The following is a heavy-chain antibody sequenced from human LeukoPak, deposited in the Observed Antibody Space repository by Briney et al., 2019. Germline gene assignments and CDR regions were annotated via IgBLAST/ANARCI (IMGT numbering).Heavy chain of an antibody. CDR1: GYTLTELS. CDR2: FDPEDGET. V-gene: IGHV1-24*01. J-gene: IGHJ5*02. Sequence: ASVKVSCKVSGYTLTELSMHWVRQAPGKGLEWMGGFDPEDGETIYAQKFQGRVTMTEDTSTDTAYMELSSLRSEDTAVYYCATASTRLELRGFDHWGQGTLVTVSS. D-gene: IGHD1-7*01. CDR3: ATASTRLELRGFDH.